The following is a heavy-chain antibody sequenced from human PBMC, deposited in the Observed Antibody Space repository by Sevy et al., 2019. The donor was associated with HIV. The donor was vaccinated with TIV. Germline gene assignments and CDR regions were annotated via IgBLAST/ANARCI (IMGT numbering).Heavy chain of an antibody. CDR2: ISYEGSNK. D-gene: IGHD6-6*01. CDR3: ARDGSSSVLDY. V-gene: IGHV3-30*04. CDR1: GFTFSSYA. J-gene: IGHJ4*02. Sequence: GGSLRLSCAASGFTFSSYAMHWVRQAPGKGLEWVAVISYEGSNKYYADSVKGRFTISRDNSKNTLYLQMNSLRAEDTAVYYCARDGSSSVLDYWGQGTLVTVSS.